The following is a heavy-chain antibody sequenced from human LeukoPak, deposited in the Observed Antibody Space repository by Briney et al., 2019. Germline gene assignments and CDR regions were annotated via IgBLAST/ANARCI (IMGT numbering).Heavy chain of an antibody. CDR3: AKDFYDSSGSRYDY. CDR1: GFTFSSYW. D-gene: IGHD3-22*01. V-gene: IGHV3-23*01. CDR2: IDGGGGRT. J-gene: IGHJ4*02. Sequence: GGSLRLSCAASGFTFSSYWMSWVRQAPGVGLEWVSAIDGGGGRTWHADSVRGRFTISRDNSKNTLFMQMNSLRAEDTAVYYCAKDFYDSSGSRYDYWGQGTLVTVSS.